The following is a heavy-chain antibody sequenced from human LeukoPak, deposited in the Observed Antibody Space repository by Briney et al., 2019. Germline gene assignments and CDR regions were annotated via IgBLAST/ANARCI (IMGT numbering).Heavy chain of an antibody. V-gene: IGHV4-59*01. J-gene: IGHJ4*02. Sequence: SETLSLTCTVSGGSISSYYWSWIRQPPGKGLEWIGYIYYSGSTNYNPSLKSRVTISVDTSKNQFSLKLSSVTAADAAVYYCARGLGDFWSGYSSPFDYWGQGTLVTVSS. CDR3: ARGLGDFWSGYSSPFDY. D-gene: IGHD3-3*01. CDR2: IYYSGST. CDR1: GGSISSYY.